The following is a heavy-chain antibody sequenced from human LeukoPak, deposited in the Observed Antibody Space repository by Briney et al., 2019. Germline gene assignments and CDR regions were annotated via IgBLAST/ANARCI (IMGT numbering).Heavy chain of an antibody. Sequence: SETLSLTCAVYGGSFSGYYWSWIRQPPGKGLEWIGEINHSGSTNYNPSLKSRVTISVDTSKNQFSLKLSSVTAADTAVYYCARGEDWSQVDNWFDPWGQGTLVTVSS. CDR2: INHSGST. CDR1: GGSFSGYY. J-gene: IGHJ5*02. V-gene: IGHV4-34*01. CDR3: ARGEDWSQVDNWFDP. D-gene: IGHD3/OR15-3a*01.